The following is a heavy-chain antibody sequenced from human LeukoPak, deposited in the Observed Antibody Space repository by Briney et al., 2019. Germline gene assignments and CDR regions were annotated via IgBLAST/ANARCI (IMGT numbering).Heavy chain of an antibody. CDR1: GGSISSGSYY. CDR3: AREGYYDSSGYYRTGNFDY. Sequence: ASETLSLTCTVSGGSISSGSYYWSWIRQPAGKGLEWIGRIYTSGSTNYNPSLKSRVTISVDTSKNQFSLKLSSVTAADTAVYYCAREGYYDSSGYYRTGNFDYWGQGTLVTVSS. V-gene: IGHV4-61*02. J-gene: IGHJ4*02. D-gene: IGHD3-22*01. CDR2: IYTSGST.